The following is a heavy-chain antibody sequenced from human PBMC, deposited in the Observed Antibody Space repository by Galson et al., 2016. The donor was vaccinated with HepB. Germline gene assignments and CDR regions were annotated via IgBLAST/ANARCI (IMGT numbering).Heavy chain of an antibody. D-gene: IGHD6-13*01. CDR1: GFTFSDYY. V-gene: IGHV3-11*04. Sequence: SLRLSCAASGFTFSDYYMSWVRQPPGKGLEYIAYIDSSRTITYYADSVKGRFTISRDNAKNTVYLQMRSLRAEDTAVYYCVRDVKQKFYDYWGQGTRVTVSS. J-gene: IGHJ4*02. CDR2: IDSSRTIT. CDR3: VRDVKQKFYDY.